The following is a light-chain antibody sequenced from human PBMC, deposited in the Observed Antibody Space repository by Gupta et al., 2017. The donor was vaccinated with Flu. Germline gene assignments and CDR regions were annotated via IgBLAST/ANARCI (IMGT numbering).Light chain of an antibody. CDR3: QQRSNWPRT. V-gene: IGKV3-11*01. Sequence: VLTQSPATLSLSPGERATLSCRASQSVSSYLAWYQQKPGQAPRLLIYDASNRATGIPARFSGSGSGTDFTLTISSLEPEDFAVYYCQQRSNWPRTFGQGTKVEIK. CDR1: QSVSSY. J-gene: IGKJ1*01. CDR2: DAS.